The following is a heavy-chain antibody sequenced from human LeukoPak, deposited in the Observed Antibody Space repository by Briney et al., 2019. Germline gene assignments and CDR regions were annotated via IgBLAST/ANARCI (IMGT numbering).Heavy chain of an antibody. Sequence: PPETLSLTCTVSGGFIRTYYWSWLRQPPGKGLEWIGYIYDSGSTNYNPSLKSRLTISVDTSKSQFSLNLSSVTAADTAVYYCSRGQWELASFDYWGQGTLVTVSS. J-gene: IGHJ4*02. CDR1: GGFIRTYY. CDR3: SRGQWELASFDY. D-gene: IGHD1-26*01. CDR2: IYDSGST. V-gene: IGHV4-59*01.